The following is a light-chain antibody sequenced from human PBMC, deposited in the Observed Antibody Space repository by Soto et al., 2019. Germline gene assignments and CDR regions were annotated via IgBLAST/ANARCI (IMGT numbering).Light chain of an antibody. J-gene: IGKJ1*01. CDR2: AAS. V-gene: IGKV1-39*01. CDR1: QSISSY. CDR3: QQSYSTPWT. Sequence: IQMTQSPSTLPASVGDRVTITCPASQSISSYLNWYQQKPGKAPKLLIYAASSLQSGVPSRFSGSGSGTDFTLTISSLQPEDFATYYCQQSYSTPWTFGQGTKVDI.